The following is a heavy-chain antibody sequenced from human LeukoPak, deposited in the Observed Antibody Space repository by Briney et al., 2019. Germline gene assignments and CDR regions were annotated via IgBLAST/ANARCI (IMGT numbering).Heavy chain of an antibody. CDR2: INPNSGDT. Sequence: ASVKVSCKASGYTFTGYYMHWVRQAPGQGLEWMGCINPNSGDTNYAQKFQGRVTMTRDTSISTAYMELRSLRSDDTAVYSCARGGRSGWNHFYYWGQGTLVTVSS. CDR3: ARGGRSGWNHFYY. CDR1: GYTFTGYY. V-gene: IGHV1-2*02. J-gene: IGHJ4*02. D-gene: IGHD6-19*01.